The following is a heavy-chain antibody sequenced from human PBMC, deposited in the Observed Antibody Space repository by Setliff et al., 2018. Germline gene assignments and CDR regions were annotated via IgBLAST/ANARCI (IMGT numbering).Heavy chain of an antibody. CDR1: GGSISSSSYY. CDR3: ARTYNFWSGYFDY. V-gene: IGHV4-39*07. Sequence: SETLSLTCTVSGGSISSSSYYWGWIRQPPGKGLEWIGSIYYSGSTYYNPSLKSRVTISVDTFKNQFSLKLSSVTAADTAVYYCARTYNFWSGYFDYWGQGTLVTVS. D-gene: IGHD3-3*01. J-gene: IGHJ4*02. CDR2: IYYSGST.